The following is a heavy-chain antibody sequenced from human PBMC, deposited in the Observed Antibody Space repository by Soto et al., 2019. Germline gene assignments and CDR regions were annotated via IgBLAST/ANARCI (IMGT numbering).Heavy chain of an antibody. CDR3: ARTHYSDRSGTDY. CDR2: IYYSGST. Sequence: PSETLSLTCTVSGGCIRSGDSYWSWIRQPPGKGLEWIGYIYYSGSTYYNPSLKSRVTISLDTSKNQFSLNLSSVTAADTAVYYCARTHYSDRSGTDYWGQGTLVTVSS. CDR1: GGCIRSGDSY. J-gene: IGHJ4*02. D-gene: IGHD3-22*01. V-gene: IGHV4-30-4*01.